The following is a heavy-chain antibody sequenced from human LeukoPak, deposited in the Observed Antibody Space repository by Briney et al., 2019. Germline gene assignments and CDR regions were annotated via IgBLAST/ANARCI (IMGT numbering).Heavy chain of an antibody. CDR2: IYSGGTI. J-gene: IGHJ6*04. Sequence: GGSLRLSCAVSGFTVSGNYMSWVRQAPGKGLEWVSLIYSGGTIYYADSVKGRFTISRDNAKNSLYLQMNSLRAEDTAVYYCAELGITMIGGVWGKGTTVTISS. CDR3: AELGITMIGGV. V-gene: IGHV3-53*01. CDR1: GFTVSGNY. D-gene: IGHD3-10*02.